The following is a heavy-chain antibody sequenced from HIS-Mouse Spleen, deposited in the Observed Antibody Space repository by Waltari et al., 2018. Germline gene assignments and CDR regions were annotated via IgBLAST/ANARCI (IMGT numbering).Heavy chain of an antibody. D-gene: IGHD6-13*01. CDR1: GGSISSSSYY. Sequence: QLQLQESGPGLVKPSETLSLTCTVSGGSISSSSYYWGWIRQPPGKGLEWIGSIYYSGATDENPSLKGRVTISVDTSKNQFSLKLGSVTAADTAVYYCAREIPYSSSWYDWYFDLWGRGTLVTVSS. CDR2: IYYSGAT. CDR3: AREIPYSSSWYDWYFDL. V-gene: IGHV4-39*07. J-gene: IGHJ2*01.